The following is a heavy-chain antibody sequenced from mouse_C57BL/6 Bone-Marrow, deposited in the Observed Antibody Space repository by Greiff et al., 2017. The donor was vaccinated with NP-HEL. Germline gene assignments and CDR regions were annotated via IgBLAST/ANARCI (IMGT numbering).Heavy chain of an antibody. CDR2: IDPNSGGT. V-gene: IGHV1-72*01. Sequence: QVQLQQPGAGLVKPGASVKLSCKASGYTFTSYWMHWVTQRPGRGLEWIGRIDPNSGGTKFNEKFKTKATLTVDKPSSTAYMQLSSLTSADSAVYYCARYYYGSRGWYVDFWGTGTTVTVSS. CDR1: GYTFTSYW. D-gene: IGHD1-1*01. CDR3: ARYYYGSRGWYVDF. J-gene: IGHJ1*03.